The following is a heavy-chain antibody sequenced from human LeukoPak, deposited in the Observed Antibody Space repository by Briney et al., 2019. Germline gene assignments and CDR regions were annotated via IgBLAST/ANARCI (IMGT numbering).Heavy chain of an antibody. J-gene: IGHJ4*02. CDR3: ARQGAGVPFDY. D-gene: IGHD3-10*01. V-gene: IGHV4-34*01. Sequence: KPSETLSLTCAVYGGSFSGYYWSWIRQPPGKGLEWIGEINQSGSTTYKPSLKGRVTISVDTSKTQFSLKLSSVTAADTAVYYCARQGAGVPFDYWGRGTLVTVSS. CDR2: INQSGST. CDR1: GGSFSGYY.